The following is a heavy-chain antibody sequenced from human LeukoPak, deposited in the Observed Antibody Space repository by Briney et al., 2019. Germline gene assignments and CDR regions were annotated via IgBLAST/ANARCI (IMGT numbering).Heavy chain of an antibody. CDR1: GGSISNYH. Sequence: PSETLSLTCTVSGGSISNYHWTWIRQPAGKGLEWIGQIHTSGSTNYNPHLKSRVTMSIDTPENQVSLTMRSVTAADTAVYYCARRDYSSGWSFDKWGQATLVSVSS. J-gene: IGHJ4*02. CDR2: IHTSGST. D-gene: IGHD6-19*01. CDR3: ARRDYSSGWSFDK. V-gene: IGHV4-4*07.